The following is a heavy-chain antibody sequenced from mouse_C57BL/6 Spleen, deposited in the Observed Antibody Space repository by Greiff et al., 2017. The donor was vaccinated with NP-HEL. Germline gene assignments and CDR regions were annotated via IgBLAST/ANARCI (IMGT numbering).Heavy chain of an antibody. CDR3: TTGTTYPRYYAMDY. J-gene: IGHJ4*01. V-gene: IGHV14-1*01. Sequence: EVQLQQSGAELVRPGASVKLSCTASGFNITDYYMHWVKQRPEQGLEWIGRIDPEDGDTEYAPKFQGKATMTADTSSNTAYLQLSSLTSEDTAVYYCTTGTTYPRYYAMDYWGQGTSVTVSS. D-gene: IGHD1-1*01. CDR2: IDPEDGDT. CDR1: GFNITDYY.